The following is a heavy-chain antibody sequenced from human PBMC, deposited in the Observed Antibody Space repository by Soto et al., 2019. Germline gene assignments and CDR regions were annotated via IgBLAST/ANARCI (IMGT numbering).Heavy chain of an antibody. V-gene: IGHV1-69*13. CDR2: IIPFFGTA. Sequence: SVKVSCKTSGGTFSTFGISWVRQAPGQGLEWMGGIIPFFGTAEYSQKFEDRITITADESTNTVYMDLRSLTSEDTAIYYCARTAPMDAGDKYYYDFWGQGALVNVSS. J-gene: IGHJ4*02. CDR1: GGTFSTFG. CDR3: ARTAPMDAGDKYYYDF. D-gene: IGHD3-16*01.